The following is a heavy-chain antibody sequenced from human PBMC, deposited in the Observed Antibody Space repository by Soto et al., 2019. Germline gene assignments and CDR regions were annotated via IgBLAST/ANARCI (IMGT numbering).Heavy chain of an antibody. D-gene: IGHD3-22*01. Sequence: EVQLVESGGGLVQPGGSLRLSCAASGFTFNTYSMNWVRQAPGKGLEWVSYISDSSSTIYYAGSVKGCFTISRDNGKKSLYLQSNSLIAEDTALYYCARSPGYYSDSGGYYWGQGTLVTVAS. CDR1: GFTFNTYS. CDR3: ARSPGYYSDSGGYY. CDR2: ISDSSSTI. V-gene: IGHV3-48*01. J-gene: IGHJ4*02.